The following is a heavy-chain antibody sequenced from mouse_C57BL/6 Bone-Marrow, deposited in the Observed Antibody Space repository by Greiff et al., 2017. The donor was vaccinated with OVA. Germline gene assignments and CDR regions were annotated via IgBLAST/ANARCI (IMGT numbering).Heavy chain of an antibody. V-gene: IGHV5-4*01. CDR1: GFTFSSYA. CDR2: ISDGGSYT. J-gene: IGHJ3*01. D-gene: IGHD1-1*01. CDR3: ARDTGSSFY. Sequence: DVHLVESGGGLVKPGGSLKLSCAASGFTFSSYAMSWVRQTPEKRLEWVATISDGGSYTYYPDNVKGRVTISRDNAKNNLYLQMSHLKSEDTAMYYCARDTGSSFYWGQGTLVTVSA.